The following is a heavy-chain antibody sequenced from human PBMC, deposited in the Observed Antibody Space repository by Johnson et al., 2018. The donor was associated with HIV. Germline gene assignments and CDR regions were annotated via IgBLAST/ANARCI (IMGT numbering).Heavy chain of an antibody. CDR1: GFTFNTYW. V-gene: IGHV3-7*01. J-gene: IGHJ3*01. CDR2: INQDGTEK. CDR3: ARERGYSSVLWKLSEAAFDV. D-gene: IGHD6-19*01. Sequence: VQLVESGGGLVQPGGSLRLSCAASGFTFNTYWMTWVRQAPGKGLEWVANINQDGTEKYYVDSLRGRFTISRDNAKNSLYLQMDGPRADDTAVYYCARERGYSSVLWKLSEAAFDVWGRGTMVTVSS.